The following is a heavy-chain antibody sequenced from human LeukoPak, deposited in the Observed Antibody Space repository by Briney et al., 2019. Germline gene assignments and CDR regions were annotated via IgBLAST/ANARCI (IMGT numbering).Heavy chain of an antibody. CDR1: GFTFSSYG. D-gene: IGHD5-24*01. CDR3: ARASWLKLPNFDY. CDR2: ISYDGSNK. J-gene: IGHJ4*02. Sequence: GGSLRLSCAASGFTFSSYGMHWVRQAPGKGLEWVAVISYDGSNKYYADSVKGRFTISRDNSKNTLYLQMNSLRAEDTAVYYCARASWLKLPNFDYWGQGTLVTVSS. V-gene: IGHV3-30*03.